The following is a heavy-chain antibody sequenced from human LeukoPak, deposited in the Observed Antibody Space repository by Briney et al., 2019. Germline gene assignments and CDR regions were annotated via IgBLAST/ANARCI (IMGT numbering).Heavy chain of an antibody. Sequence: GGSLRLSCAASGFTFSSYSMNWVRPAPGKGLEWVSSISSSSSYIYYADSVKGRFTISRDNAKNSLYLQMNSLRAEDTAVYYCARSADSSGPYWYFDLWGRGTLVTVSS. V-gene: IGHV3-21*01. CDR3: ARSADSSGPYWYFDL. CDR1: GFTFSSYS. J-gene: IGHJ2*01. D-gene: IGHD3-22*01. CDR2: ISSSSSYI.